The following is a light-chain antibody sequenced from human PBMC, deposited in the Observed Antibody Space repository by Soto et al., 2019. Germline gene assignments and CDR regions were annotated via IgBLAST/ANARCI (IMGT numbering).Light chain of an antibody. Sequence: DIQMTQSPSSLSASVGDRVTITCQASQGISSSLNWYQQKPGKAPQLLIYDASNLETGVPSRFSGSGSGTDFTFTISSLQPEDIATFYCQQCDNLPYTFGQGTKLEIK. J-gene: IGKJ2*01. V-gene: IGKV1-33*01. CDR2: DAS. CDR3: QQCDNLPYT. CDR1: QGISSS.